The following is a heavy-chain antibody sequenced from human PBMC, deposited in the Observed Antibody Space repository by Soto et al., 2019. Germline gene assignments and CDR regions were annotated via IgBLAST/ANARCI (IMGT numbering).Heavy chain of an antibody. V-gene: IGHV4-31*03. CDR1: GGSISSGGYY. Sequence: QVQLQESGPGLVKPSQTLSLTCTVSGGSISSGGYYWSWIRQPPGKGLEWIGYIYYSGSTYYNPSLKSRYTISVDTSKNQFSLKLSSVTAADTAVYYCARGGDSGYDSSIDYWGQGTLVTVSS. D-gene: IGHD5-12*01. CDR3: ARGGDSGYDSSIDY. CDR2: IYYSGST. J-gene: IGHJ4*02.